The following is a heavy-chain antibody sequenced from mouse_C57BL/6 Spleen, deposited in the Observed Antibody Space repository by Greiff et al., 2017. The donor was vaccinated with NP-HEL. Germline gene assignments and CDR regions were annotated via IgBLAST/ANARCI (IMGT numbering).Heavy chain of an antibody. CDR3: TRYRRYYFDY. CDR1: GYTFTDYE. CDR2: IDPETGGT. Sequence: VQLQQSGAELVRPGASVTLSCKASGYTFTDYEMHWVKQTPVHGLEWIGAIDPETGGTAYNQKFKGKAILTADKSSSTAYMELRSLTSEDSAVYYCTRYRRYYFDYWGQGTTLTVSS. V-gene: IGHV1-15*01. D-gene: IGHD2-14*01. J-gene: IGHJ2*01.